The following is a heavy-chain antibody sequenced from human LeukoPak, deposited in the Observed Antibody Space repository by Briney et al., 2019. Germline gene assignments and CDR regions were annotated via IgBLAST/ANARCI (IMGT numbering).Heavy chain of an antibody. CDR1: GYTFTGYY. Sequence: GASVKVSCKASGYTFTGYYMHWVRQAPGQGLEWMGWINPNSGGTNYAQKFQGWVTMTRDTSISTAYMELSRLRSDDTAVYYCARANFHGSGSNWFDPWGQGTLVTVSS. D-gene: IGHD3-10*01. CDR2: INPNSGGT. CDR3: ARANFHGSGSNWFDP. V-gene: IGHV1-2*04. J-gene: IGHJ5*02.